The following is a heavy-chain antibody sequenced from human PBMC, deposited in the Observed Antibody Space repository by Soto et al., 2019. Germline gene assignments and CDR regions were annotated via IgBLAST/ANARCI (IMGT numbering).Heavy chain of an antibody. CDR2: FHYSENT. CDR1: GGSISSGPYS. J-gene: IGHJ4*02. Sequence: PSETLSLTCTVSGGSISSGPYSWGWIRQPPGEGLEWIGTFHYSENTYYNPSLESRVTISVDTSKNQFSLKVTSVTAADTAVYYCARSDGRYWGQGTLVTVSS. CDR3: ARSDGRY. V-gene: IGHV4-39*07.